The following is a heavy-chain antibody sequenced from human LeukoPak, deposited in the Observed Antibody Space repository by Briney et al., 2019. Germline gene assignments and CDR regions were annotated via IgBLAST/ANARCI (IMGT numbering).Heavy chain of an antibody. D-gene: IGHD3-3*01. CDR3: ARHPRITIFGVGDWYFDL. CDR2: IYYSGST. V-gene: IGHV4-39*01. Sequence: SETLSLTCTVSGDSISSSSYYWGWIRQPPGKGLEWIGSIYYSGSTYYNPSLKSRVTISVDTSKNQFSLKLSSVTAADTAVYYCARHPRITIFGVGDWYFDLWGRGTLVTVSS. J-gene: IGHJ2*01. CDR1: GDSISSSSYY.